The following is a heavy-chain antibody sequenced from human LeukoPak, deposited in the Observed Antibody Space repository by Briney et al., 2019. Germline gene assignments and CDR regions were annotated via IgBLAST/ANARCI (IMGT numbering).Heavy chain of an antibody. V-gene: IGHV1-69*06. CDR2: IIPIFGTA. CDR1: GGTFSSYA. Sequence: GASVKVSCKASGGTFSSYAISWVRQAPGQGLEWMGGIIPIFGTANYAQKFQGRVTITADKSTSTAYMELSSLRSEDTAVYYCARGHYSSAPFDNWGQGTLVTVSS. J-gene: IGHJ4*02. CDR3: ARGHYSSAPFDN. D-gene: IGHD6-19*01.